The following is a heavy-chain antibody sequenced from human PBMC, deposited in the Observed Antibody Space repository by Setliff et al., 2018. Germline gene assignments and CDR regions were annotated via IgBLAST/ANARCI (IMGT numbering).Heavy chain of an antibody. CDR3: AKPRPGWPAGFDS. CDR2: IRSDGSNK. D-gene: IGHD6-19*01. Sequence: PGESLKISCAASGFMFSTYGMHWVRQAPGKGLEWVAYIRSDGSNKYYTDLVKGRFSITRDNSKNTLYLQMSGLRPEDTALYYCAKPRPGWPAGFDSWGQGTLVTVSS. V-gene: IGHV3-30*02. J-gene: IGHJ4*02. CDR1: GFMFSTYG.